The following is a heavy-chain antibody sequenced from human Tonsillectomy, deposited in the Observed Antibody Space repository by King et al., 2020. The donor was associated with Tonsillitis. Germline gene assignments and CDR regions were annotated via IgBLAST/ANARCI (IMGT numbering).Heavy chain of an antibody. D-gene: IGHD6-13*01. CDR1: GFTFSSYG. CDR2: IWDDGSNK. Sequence: VQLVESGGGVVQPGRSLRLSCAASGFTFSSYGMHWVRQAPGKGLEWVAVIWDDGSNKYYADSVKGRFTISRDNSKNTLYLQMNSLRAEDTAVYYFAIVGSISWYLDYWGQGTLVTVSS. V-gene: IGHV3-33*01. J-gene: IGHJ4*02. CDR3: AIVGSISWYLDY.